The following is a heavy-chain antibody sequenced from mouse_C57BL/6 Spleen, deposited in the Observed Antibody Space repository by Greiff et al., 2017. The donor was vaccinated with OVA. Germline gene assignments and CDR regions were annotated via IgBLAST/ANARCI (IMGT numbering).Heavy chain of an antibody. CDR2: INPNNGGT. V-gene: IGHV1-18*01. Sequence: EVQRVESGPELVKPGASVKIPCKASGYTFTDYNMDWVKQSHGKSLEWIGDINPNNGGTIYNQKFKGKATLTVEKSSSTAYMELRSLTSEDTAVYYCARPYSNYAWCAYWGQGTLVTVSA. CDR3: ARPYSNYAWCAY. J-gene: IGHJ3*01. D-gene: IGHD2-5*01. CDR1: GYTFTDYN.